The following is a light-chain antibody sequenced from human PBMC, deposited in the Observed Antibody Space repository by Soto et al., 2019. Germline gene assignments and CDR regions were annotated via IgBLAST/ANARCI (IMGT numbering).Light chain of an antibody. CDR2: TAS. J-gene: IGKJ1*01. Sequence: DIQMTQSPSSLSAYVGDRVTITCRASQSISRFLNWYQQKPGKAPKLLIYTASSLQSGVPSRFSGSGSGTDFTLTIASLQPEDSATYYCQQDYSTPRTFGRGTKVEVK. V-gene: IGKV1-39*01. CDR1: QSISRF. CDR3: QQDYSTPRT.